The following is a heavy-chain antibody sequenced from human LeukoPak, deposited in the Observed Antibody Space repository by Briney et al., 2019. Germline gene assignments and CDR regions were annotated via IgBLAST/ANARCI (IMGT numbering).Heavy chain of an antibody. CDR3: AKGKDGYYYHGVDV. Sequence: GGSLRLSCAASGFAFSNYAMSWVRQAPDKGLEWVSVISGSGTDTYYADSVKGRFTVSRDNSKSILYLQLNGLRADDTATYYCAKGKDGYYYHGVDVWGQGTTVTVSS. CDR1: GFAFSNYA. V-gene: IGHV3-23*01. J-gene: IGHJ6*02. D-gene: IGHD5-24*01. CDR2: ISGSGTDT.